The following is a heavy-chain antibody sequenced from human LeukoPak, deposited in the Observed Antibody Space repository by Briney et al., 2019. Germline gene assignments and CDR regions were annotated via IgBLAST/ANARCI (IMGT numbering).Heavy chain of an antibody. V-gene: IGHV4-61*02. CDR2: IYTSGST. D-gene: IGHD4-17*01. J-gene: IGHJ4*02. CDR1: GGSISSGSYY. Sequence: PSQTLSLTCTVSGGSISSGSYYWSWIRQPAGKGLEWIGRIYTSGSTNYNPSLKSRVTISVDTSKNQFSLKLSSVTAADTAVYYCASDFYGDYGKYWGQGTLVTVSS. CDR3: ASDFYGDYGKY.